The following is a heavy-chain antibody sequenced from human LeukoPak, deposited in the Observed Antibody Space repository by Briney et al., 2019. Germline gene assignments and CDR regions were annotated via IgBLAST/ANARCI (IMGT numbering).Heavy chain of an antibody. CDR1: GYTFTGYY. Sequence: ASVKVSCKASGYTFTGYYMHWVRQAPGQGLEWMGWINPNSGGTNYAQKFQGRVTMTRDTSISTAYMELSRLRSDDTAVYYCARNMAEGYCSSTSCYPGVYYMDAWGKGTTVTVSS. D-gene: IGHD2-2*01. CDR2: INPNSGGT. J-gene: IGHJ6*03. CDR3: ARNMAEGYCSSTSCYPGVYYMDA. V-gene: IGHV1-2*02.